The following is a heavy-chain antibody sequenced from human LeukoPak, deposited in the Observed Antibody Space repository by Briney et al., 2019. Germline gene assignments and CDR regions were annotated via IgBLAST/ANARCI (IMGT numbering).Heavy chain of an antibody. CDR1: GYTFTGYY. V-gene: IGHV1-69*05. D-gene: IGHD3-22*01. CDR3: ARERTYYYDSSGLSAFDI. CDR2: IIPIFGTA. J-gene: IGHJ3*02. Sequence: SVKVSCKASGYTFTGYYMHWVRQAPGQGLEWMGGIIPIFGTANYAQKFQGRVTITTDESTSTAYMELSSLRSEDTAVYYCARERTYYYDSSGLSAFDIWGQGTMVTVSS.